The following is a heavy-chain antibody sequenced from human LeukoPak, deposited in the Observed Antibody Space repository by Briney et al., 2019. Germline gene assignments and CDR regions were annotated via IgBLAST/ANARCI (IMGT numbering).Heavy chain of an antibody. CDR2: ISAYNGNT. CDR1: GYTFTSYG. D-gene: IGHD5-24*01. V-gene: IGHV1-18*01. Sequence: GASVKVSCKASGYTFTSYGISWVRQAPGQGLEWMGWISAYNGNTNYAQRLQGRVTMTTDTSTSTAYMELRSLRSDDTAVYYCARVDGYPSPLGFDIWGQGTMVTVS. J-gene: IGHJ3*02. CDR3: ARVDGYPSPLGFDI.